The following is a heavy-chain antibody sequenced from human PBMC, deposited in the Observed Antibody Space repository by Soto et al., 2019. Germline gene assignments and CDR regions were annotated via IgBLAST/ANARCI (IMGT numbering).Heavy chain of an antibody. J-gene: IGHJ4*02. CDR1: GFAFSTYG. Sequence: ESGGGVVQPGRSLRLSCAASGFAFSTYGMHWVRQAPGKGLEWVAVIWYDGSNKYYVDSVKGRFTISRDNSKNTVYLQMNSLRAEATAVYYCARDYGSGFDYWGQGTLVTVSS. D-gene: IGHD6-19*01. CDR2: IWYDGSNK. V-gene: IGHV3-33*01. CDR3: ARDYGSGFDY.